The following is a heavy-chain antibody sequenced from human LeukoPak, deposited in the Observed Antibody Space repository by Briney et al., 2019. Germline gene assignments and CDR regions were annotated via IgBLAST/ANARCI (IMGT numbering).Heavy chain of an antibody. V-gene: IGHV4-4*07. D-gene: IGHD2-2*01. CDR3: ARDSSPAALLYIDA. Sequence: SETLSLTCTVSGGSITGGSISSYNWSWVRQAAGKGLEWSRRIYTSGTTNYNPSLKSRVTISLDTSKNQFSLRVTSVTAADRALYFCARDSSPAALLYIDAWRKGNTVTVSS. J-gene: IGHJ6*03. CDR1: GGSISSYN. CDR2: IYTSGTT.